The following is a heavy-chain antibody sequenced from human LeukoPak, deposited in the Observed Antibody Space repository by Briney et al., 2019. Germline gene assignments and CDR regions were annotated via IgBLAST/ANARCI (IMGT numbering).Heavy chain of an antibody. CDR1: GFTFSRYS. CDR3: AELGFTMIGGV. D-gene: IGHD3-10*02. CDR2: ISSSSSYI. V-gene: IGHV3-21*01. J-gene: IGHJ6*04. Sequence: PGGSLRLSCAASGFTFSRYSMNWVRQAPGKGLEWVSCISSSSSYIYYANSVKGRFTISRDNAKNSLYLQMNSLRAEDTVVYYCAELGFTMIGGVWGKGTTVTISS.